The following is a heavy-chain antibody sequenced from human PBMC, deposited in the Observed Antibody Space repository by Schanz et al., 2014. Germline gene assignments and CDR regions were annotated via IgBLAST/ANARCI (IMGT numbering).Heavy chain of an antibody. V-gene: IGHV3-30*04. CDR3: AKIGYGGLLNYYIDH. D-gene: IGHD3-16*01. CDR2: ISSDETVT. J-gene: IGHJ4*02. Sequence: QVQLVESGGGVVQPGGSLRLSCESSGFTFNGHAMHWVRQAPGKGLEWVAVISSDETVTYYVDSVKGRFTISRDNSKNSLYVQMSSLKTEDTAVYYCAKIGYGGLLNYYIDHWGQGTLVTVSS. CDR1: GFTFNGHA.